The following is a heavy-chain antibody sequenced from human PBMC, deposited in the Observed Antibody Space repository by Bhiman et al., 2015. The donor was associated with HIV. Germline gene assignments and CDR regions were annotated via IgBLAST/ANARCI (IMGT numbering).Heavy chain of an antibody. CDR3: AKADSVRAKLDSVPFSSSWINYFDY. J-gene: IGHJ4*02. V-gene: IGHV3-30*02. D-gene: IGHD6-13*01. Sequence: QVQLVESGGGVVQPGGSLRLSCAASGFTFSSYDMHWVRQAPGKGLEWMAFIRYGGSNKYYADSVKGRFTISRDNSKNTLYLQMNSLRAEDTAVYYCAKADSVRAKLDSVPFSSSWINYFDYWGQGTLVTVSS. CDR1: GFTFSSYD. CDR2: IRYGGSNK.